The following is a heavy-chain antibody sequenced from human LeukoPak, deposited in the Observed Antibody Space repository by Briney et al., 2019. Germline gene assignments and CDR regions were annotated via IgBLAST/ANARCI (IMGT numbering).Heavy chain of an antibody. CDR3: VRGWLDY. V-gene: IGHV3-23*01. D-gene: IGHD3-10*01. CDR2: ISASGGTT. CDR1: GFTFSDHG. Sequence: GGSLRLSCAASGFTFSDHGMNWVCKAPGKGLEWVSGISASGGTTSYPESVRGRFTVSRDNSKNTLHLQINTLRAEDTAMYYCVRGWLDYWGPGTLLIVSS. J-gene: IGHJ4*02.